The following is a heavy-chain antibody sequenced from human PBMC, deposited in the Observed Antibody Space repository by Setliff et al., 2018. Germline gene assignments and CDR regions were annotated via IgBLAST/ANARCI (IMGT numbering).Heavy chain of an antibody. V-gene: IGHV4-4*08. Sequence: SETLSLTCTVSGASISSYYWSWIRQPPGKGLEWIGYIYTKGSTNYSPSLRSRVTIDRSRNQFSLKLSSVTAADTAVYYCARCSGSYDAFDIWGQGTMVTVSS. CDR3: ARCSGSYDAFDI. D-gene: IGHD1-26*01. CDR1: GASISSYY. CDR2: IYTKGST. J-gene: IGHJ3*02.